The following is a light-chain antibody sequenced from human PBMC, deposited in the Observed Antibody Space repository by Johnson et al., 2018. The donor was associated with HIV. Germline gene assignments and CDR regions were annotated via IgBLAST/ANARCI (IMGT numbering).Light chain of an antibody. CDR2: ENN. V-gene: IGLV1-51*02. J-gene: IGLJ1*01. CDR1: SSNIGNNY. Sequence: QSVLTQPPSVSAAPGQKVTISCSGSSSNIGNNYVSWYQQFPGTAPKLLIYENNKRPSGIPDRFSGSKSGTSATLVITGLRTGDEADYYCGTWDSSLSAFVFGAGTTVIVL. CDR3: GTWDSSLSAFV.